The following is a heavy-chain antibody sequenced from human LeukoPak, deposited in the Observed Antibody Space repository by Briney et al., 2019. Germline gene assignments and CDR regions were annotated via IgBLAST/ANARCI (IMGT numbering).Heavy chain of an antibody. CDR3: ARDLGCSGGSCYPNYDYYGMDV. Sequence: PGGSLRLSCAASGFTVSSNYMSWVRQAPGKGLEWVSVIYSGGSTYYADPVKGRFTISRDNSKNTLYLQMNSLRAEDTAVYYCARDLGCSGGSCYPNYDYYGMDVWGQGTTVTVSS. CDR1: GFTVSSNY. V-gene: IGHV3-66*01. J-gene: IGHJ6*02. CDR2: IYSGGST. D-gene: IGHD2-15*01.